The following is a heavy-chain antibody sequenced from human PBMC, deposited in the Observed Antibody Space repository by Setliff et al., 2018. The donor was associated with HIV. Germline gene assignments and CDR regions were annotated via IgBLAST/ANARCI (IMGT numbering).Heavy chain of an antibody. V-gene: IGHV3-15*01. CDR1: GFTFSNTW. CDR2: IISKTDGGTT. D-gene: IGHD3-9*01. Sequence: PGGSLRLSCAASGFTFSNTWMNWVRQAPGKGLEWVGRIISKTDGGTTDYAAPVKGRFTILRDDSKNTLYLKMNSLKTEDTAVYYCTTDYPQNVLRYFDPFDYGGQGTLVTVSS. CDR3: TTDYPQNVLRYFDPFDY. J-gene: IGHJ4*02.